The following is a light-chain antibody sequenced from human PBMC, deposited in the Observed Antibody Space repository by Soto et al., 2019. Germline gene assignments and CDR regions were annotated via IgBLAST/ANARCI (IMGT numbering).Light chain of an antibody. Sequence: DIQLTQSPSTLSASVGDRVTITCRASQSISRYLAWYQQKPGKVPKLLIYDASSLESGVPSRFSGSGFGTEFTLTISSLQPDDFATYHCQQYYSQYSFGQGTKLEIK. CDR2: DAS. CDR3: QQYYSQYS. V-gene: IGKV1-5*01. J-gene: IGKJ2*03. CDR1: QSISRY.